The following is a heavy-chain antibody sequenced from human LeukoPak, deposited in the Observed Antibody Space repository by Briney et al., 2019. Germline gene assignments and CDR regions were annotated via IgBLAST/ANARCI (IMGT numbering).Heavy chain of an antibody. CDR3: ARVVTRQYYYYYYMDV. V-gene: IGHV1-69*01. J-gene: IGHJ6*03. D-gene: IGHD5-18*01. CDR1: GGTFSSYA. CDR2: IIPIFGTA. Sequence: SVKVSSTASGGTFSSYAISWVRQAPGQGLEWMGGIIPIFGTANYAQKFQGRVTITADESTSTAYMELSSLRSEDTAVYYCARVVTRQYYYYYYMDVWGKGTTVTISS.